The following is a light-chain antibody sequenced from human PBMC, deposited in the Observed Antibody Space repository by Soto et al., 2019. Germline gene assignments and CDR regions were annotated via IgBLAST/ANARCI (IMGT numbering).Light chain of an antibody. CDR1: QSVSSY. Sequence: EIVLTQSPVTLSLSPGERATLSCRASQSVSSYLAWYQQKPGQAPRPLTYDASNRATGIPARFSGSGSGTDFTLTISSLEPEDFTVYYCQQRSNWPTFGQGTKVEIK. J-gene: IGKJ1*01. CDR2: DAS. CDR3: QQRSNWPT. V-gene: IGKV3-11*01.